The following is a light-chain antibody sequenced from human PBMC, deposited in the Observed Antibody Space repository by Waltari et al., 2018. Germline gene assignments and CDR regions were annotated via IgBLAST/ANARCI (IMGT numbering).Light chain of an antibody. J-gene: IGLJ1*01. CDR3: SSYTSSSTPYV. Sequence: SALPPPASVSRPPAQSTTLSCTATCLHVCAHNYVSRYQQHPGKAPKLMIYEVSNRPSGVSNRFSGSKSGNTASLTISGLQAEDEADYYCSSYTSSSTPYVFGTGTKVTVL. CDR1: CLHVCAHNY. CDR2: EVS. V-gene: IGLV2-14*01.